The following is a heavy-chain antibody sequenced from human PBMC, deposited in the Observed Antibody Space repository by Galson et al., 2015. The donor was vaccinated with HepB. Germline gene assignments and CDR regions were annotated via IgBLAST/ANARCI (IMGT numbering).Heavy chain of an antibody. Sequence: SLRLSCAASGFSFSNYGMHWVRQAPGKGLQWVAVISYDGSNKYYIDSVKGRFTISRDNSKNTLYLQVNSLRGEDTAVYFCARTAEEFNSFWGYYYYGIDVWGQGTTVTVSS. J-gene: IGHJ6*02. D-gene: IGHD6-6*01. CDR1: GFSFSNYG. CDR2: ISYDGSNK. CDR3: ARTAEEFNSFWGYYYYGIDV. V-gene: IGHV3-30*03.